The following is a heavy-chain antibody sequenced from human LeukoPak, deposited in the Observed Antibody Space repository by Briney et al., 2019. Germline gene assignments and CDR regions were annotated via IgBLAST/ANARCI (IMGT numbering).Heavy chain of an antibody. V-gene: IGHV3-30*04. CDR2: ISKDGSNE. J-gene: IGHJ4*02. Sequence: GGSLRLSCAASGFTFSNYAMSWVRQAPGKGLECVAVISKDGSNEYYADPGKGRFTISRDNSKSTLYLQMNSLRTEDTAVYYCVRDRGDGYNQIDYWGQGTLVTVSS. CDR3: VRDRGDGYNQIDY. CDR1: GFTFSNYA. D-gene: IGHD5-24*01.